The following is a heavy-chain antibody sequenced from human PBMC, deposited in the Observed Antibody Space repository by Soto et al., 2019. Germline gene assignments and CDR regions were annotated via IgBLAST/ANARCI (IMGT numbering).Heavy chain of an antibody. V-gene: IGHV4-39*01. D-gene: IGHD1-26*01. Sequence: SETLSLTCTVSGGSISSSNYYWACIRQPPGKGLECIGNIYYTEGTYYNPSLKSRVTISVDTSKNQVSLKLFSVTAADTAVYYCVRAAKCELIFDYWGQGDLVTVSS. J-gene: IGHJ4*02. CDR2: IYYTEGT. CDR3: VRAAKCELIFDY. CDR1: GGSISSSNYY.